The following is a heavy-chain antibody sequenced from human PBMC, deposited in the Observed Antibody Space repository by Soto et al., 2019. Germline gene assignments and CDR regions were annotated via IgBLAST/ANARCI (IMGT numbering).Heavy chain of an antibody. CDR2: INHSGST. V-gene: IGHV4-34*01. CDR3: ARGRGVLRFLEWSTYGMDV. J-gene: IGHJ6*02. Sequence: TSETLSLTCTVSGDSLRIGDYYWTWIRQPPGKGLEWIGEINHSGSTNYNPSLKSRVTISVDTSKNQFSLKLSSVTAADTAVYYCARGRGVLRFLEWSTYGMDVWGQGTTVTVSS. D-gene: IGHD3-3*01. CDR1: GDSLRIGDYY.